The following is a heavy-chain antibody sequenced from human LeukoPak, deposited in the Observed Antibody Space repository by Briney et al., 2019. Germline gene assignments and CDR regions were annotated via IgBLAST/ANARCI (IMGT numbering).Heavy chain of an antibody. CDR2: INHSGST. D-gene: IGHD4-11*01. J-gene: IGHJ6*03. CDR1: GGSFSGYY. V-gene: IGHV4-34*01. Sequence: SETLSLTCAVYGGSFSGYYWSWIRQPPGKGLEWIGEINHSGSTNYNPSLKSRVTISVDTSKNQFSLKLSSVTAAGTAVYYCARYSNYYYYMDVWGKGTTVTVSS. CDR3: ARYSNYYYYMDV.